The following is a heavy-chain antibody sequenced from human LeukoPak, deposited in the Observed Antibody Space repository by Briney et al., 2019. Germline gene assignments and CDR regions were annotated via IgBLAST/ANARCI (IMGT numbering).Heavy chain of an antibody. Sequence: PGGSLRLSCAASGFTFNSYAMSWVRQAPGKGLEWVSAISGSGGSTYYADSVKGRFTISRDNSKNTLYLQMNSLRAEDTAVYYCAKQIVVVLYGMDVWGQGTTVTVSS. J-gene: IGHJ6*02. CDR3: AKQIVVVLYGMDV. V-gene: IGHV3-23*01. CDR1: GFTFNSYA. CDR2: ISGSGGST. D-gene: IGHD3-22*01.